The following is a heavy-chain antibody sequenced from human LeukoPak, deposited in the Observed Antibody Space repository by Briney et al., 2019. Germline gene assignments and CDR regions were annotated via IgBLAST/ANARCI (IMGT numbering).Heavy chain of an antibody. Sequence: GGSLRLSCAASGFTFSSYSMSWVRQAPGKGLEWVANIKQDGSEKYYVDSVKGRFTISRDDAKNSLYLQMNSLRAEDTAVYYCAKVVGDGTYYYYGVDVWGQGTTVTVSS. V-gene: IGHV3-7*01. CDR2: IKQDGSEK. CDR3: AKVVGDGTYYYYGVDV. D-gene: IGHD3-16*01. CDR1: GFTFSSYS. J-gene: IGHJ6*02.